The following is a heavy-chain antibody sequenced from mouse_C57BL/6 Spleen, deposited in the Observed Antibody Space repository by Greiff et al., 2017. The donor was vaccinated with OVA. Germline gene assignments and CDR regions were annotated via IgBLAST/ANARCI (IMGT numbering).Heavy chain of an antibody. J-gene: IGHJ3*01. CDR2: IDPSDSET. Sequence: QVQLQQPGAELVRPGSSVKLSCKASGYTFTSYWMHWVKQRPIQGLEWIGNIDPSDSETHYNQKFKDKATLTVDKSSSTAYMQLSSLTSEDSAVYYCARLYYDYRGAYWGQGTLVTVSA. D-gene: IGHD2-4*01. V-gene: IGHV1-52*01. CDR1: GYTFTSYW. CDR3: ARLYYDYRGAY.